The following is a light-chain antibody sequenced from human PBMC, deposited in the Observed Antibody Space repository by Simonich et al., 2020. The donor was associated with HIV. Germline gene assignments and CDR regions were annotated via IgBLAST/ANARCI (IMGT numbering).Light chain of an antibody. CDR3: QQFNSYPPT. CDR2: DAS. Sequence: ALRMTQSPSSLSASTGDRVTITFRASQGISSYLAWYQQKPGKAPKLLIYDASSLESGVPSRFSGSGSGTDFTLTISSLQPEDFATYYCQQFNSYPPTFGQGTRLEIK. CDR1: QGISSY. J-gene: IGKJ5*01. V-gene: IGKV1-8*01.